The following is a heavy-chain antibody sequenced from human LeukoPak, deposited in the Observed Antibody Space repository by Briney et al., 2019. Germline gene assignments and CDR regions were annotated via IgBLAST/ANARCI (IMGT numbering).Heavy chain of an antibody. CDR3: ARASRIAVAGTSFDY. CDR2: IIPILGIA. V-gene: IGHV1-69*04. J-gene: IGHJ4*02. Sequence: ASVKVSCEASGYTFTSYYMHWVRQAPGQGLEWMGRIIPILGIANYAQKFQGRVTITADKSTSTAYMELSSLRSEDTAVYYCARASRIAVAGTSFDYWGQGTLVTVSS. CDR1: GYTFTSYY. D-gene: IGHD6-19*01.